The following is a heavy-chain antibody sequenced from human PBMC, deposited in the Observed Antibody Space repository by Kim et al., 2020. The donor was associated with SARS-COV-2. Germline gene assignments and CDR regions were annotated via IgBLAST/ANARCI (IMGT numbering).Heavy chain of an antibody. V-gene: IGHV3-30*01. J-gene: IGHJ6*01. Sequence: VKGRFTISRDNSKNTLYLQMNNLRREDTAVYYCARGREPRGYDYYYGMDVWGQGTTVTVSS. CDR3: ARGREPRGYDYYYGMDV. D-gene: IGHD1-26*01.